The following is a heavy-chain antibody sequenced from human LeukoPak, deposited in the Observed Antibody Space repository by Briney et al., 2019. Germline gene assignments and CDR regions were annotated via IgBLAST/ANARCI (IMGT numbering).Heavy chain of an antibody. J-gene: IGHJ4*02. D-gene: IGHD1-26*01. CDR1: GFTLSSYA. CDR3: AKDSGSYSGFDY. CDR2: ISGSGGST. V-gene: IGHV3-23*01. Sequence: GGSLRLSCAASGFTLSSYAMSWVRQAPGKGLEWVSAISGSGGSTYYADSVKGRFTISRDNSKNTLYLQMNSLRAEDTAVYYCAKDSGSYSGFDYWGQGTLVTVSS.